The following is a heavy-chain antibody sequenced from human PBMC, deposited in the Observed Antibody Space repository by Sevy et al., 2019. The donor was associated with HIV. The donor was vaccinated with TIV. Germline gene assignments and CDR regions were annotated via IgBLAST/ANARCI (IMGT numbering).Heavy chain of an antibody. D-gene: IGHD2-15*01. V-gene: IGHV3-30*04. CDR3: ARGSRYCSGGSCYKGFYYYGMDV. CDR1: GFTFSSYA. CDR2: ISYDGSNK. J-gene: IGHJ6*02. Sequence: GGSLRLSCAASGFTFSSYAMHWVRQAPGKGLEWVAVISYDGSNKYYADSVKGRFTISRDNSKNTLYLQMNSLRAEDTALYYCARGSRYCSGGSCYKGFYYYGMDVWGQGTTVTVSS.